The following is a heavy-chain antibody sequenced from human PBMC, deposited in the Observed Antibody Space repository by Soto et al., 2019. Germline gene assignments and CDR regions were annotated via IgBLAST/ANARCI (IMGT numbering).Heavy chain of an antibody. J-gene: IGHJ6*02. CDR2: TYYRSKWYN. CDR3: ASGYSSSWWIGYGMDV. Sequence: SQTLSLTCAISGDSVSSNSAAWNWIRQSPSRGLEWLGRTYYRSKWYNDYAVSVKSRITINRDTSKNQFSLQLNSVTPEDTAVYYCASGYSSSWWIGYGMDVWGQGTTVTVSS. D-gene: IGHD6-13*01. V-gene: IGHV6-1*01. CDR1: GDSVSSNSAA.